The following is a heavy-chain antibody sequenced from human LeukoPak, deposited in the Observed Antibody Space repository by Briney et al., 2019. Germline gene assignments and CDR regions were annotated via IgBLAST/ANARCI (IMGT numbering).Heavy chain of an antibody. Sequence: GGPLRLTCAASGFTFSSAAMTWVRQAPGKEVEGVSTITGSDDRTYYADSVKGRFTISRDYSKNALHLQMNSLRVEDTAIFYCSKWPQLNSGYSPVYWGQGILVTVSS. CDR2: ITGSDDRT. CDR3: SKWPQLNSGYSPVY. J-gene: IGHJ4*02. CDR1: GFTFSSAA. D-gene: IGHD5-18*01. V-gene: IGHV3-23*01.